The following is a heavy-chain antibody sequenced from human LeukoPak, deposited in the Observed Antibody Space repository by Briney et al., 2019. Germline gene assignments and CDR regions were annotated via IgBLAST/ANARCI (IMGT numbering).Heavy chain of an antibody. Sequence: SETLSLTCTVSGGSISSSSYYWGWLRQPPGKGLEWIGSIYYSGSTYYNPSLKSRVTISVDTSKNQFSLKLSSVTAADTAVYYCARHRRITIFGVVYRPIDYWGQGTLVTVSS. CDR2: IYYSGST. CDR1: GGSISSSSYY. V-gene: IGHV4-39*01. D-gene: IGHD3-3*01. CDR3: ARHRRITIFGVVYRPIDY. J-gene: IGHJ4*02.